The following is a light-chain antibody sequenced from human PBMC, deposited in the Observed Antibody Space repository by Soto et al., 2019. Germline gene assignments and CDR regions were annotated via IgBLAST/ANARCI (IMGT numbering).Light chain of an antibody. CDR3: QQLNSYSWT. CDR2: AAS. J-gene: IGKJ1*01. V-gene: IGKV1-9*01. Sequence: IQLTQSPSSLSASVGDRVTITCRASQGISSYLAWYQQKPGEAPKLLIYAASTLQSGVPSRFSGSGSGTDFTLTISSLQPEDFATYYCQQLNSYSWTFGQGTKVDIK. CDR1: QGISSY.